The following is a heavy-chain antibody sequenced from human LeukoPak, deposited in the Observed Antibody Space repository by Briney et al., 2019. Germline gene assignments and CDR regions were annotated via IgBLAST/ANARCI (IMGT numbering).Heavy chain of an antibody. Sequence: SVKVSCKASGGTFRTYAIIWVRQAPGQGLKWMGGIIPMFGTGNYAQKFQGRLTITADESTSTAYMELSSLRSEDTAVYYCARVEDNPGWFMFLSWGQGNLVTVSS. D-gene: IGHD6-19*01. CDR2: IIPMFGTG. CDR3: ARVEDNPGWFMFLS. V-gene: IGHV1-69*01. J-gene: IGHJ4*02. CDR1: GGTFRTYA.